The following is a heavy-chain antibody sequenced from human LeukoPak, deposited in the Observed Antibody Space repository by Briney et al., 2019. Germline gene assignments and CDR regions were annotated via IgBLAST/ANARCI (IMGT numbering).Heavy chain of an antibody. CDR2: IYHSGST. CDR3: ASIAARDDAFDI. D-gene: IGHD6-6*01. CDR1: GGSISSGDYY. J-gene: IGHJ3*02. Sequence: SETLSLTCTVSGGSISSGDYYWSWIRQPPGKGLEWIGYIYHSGSTYYNPSLKSRVTISVDRSKNQFSLKLSSVTAADTAVYYCASIAARDDAFDIWGQGTMVTVSS. V-gene: IGHV4-30-4*01.